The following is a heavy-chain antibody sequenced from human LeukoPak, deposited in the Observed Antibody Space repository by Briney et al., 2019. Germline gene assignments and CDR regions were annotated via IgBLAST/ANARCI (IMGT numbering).Heavy chain of an antibody. V-gene: IGHV4-59*01. Sequence: SETLSLTCTVSGGSISSYYWSWIRQPPGKGLEWSGYIYYSGSTNYNPSLKSRVTISVDTSKNQFSLKLSSVTAAATAVYYCARGNITMVRGVIVPAVFDPWGQGTLVTVSS. D-gene: IGHD3-10*01. CDR3: ARGNITMVRGVIVPAVFDP. CDR1: GGSISSYY. CDR2: IYYSGST. J-gene: IGHJ5*02.